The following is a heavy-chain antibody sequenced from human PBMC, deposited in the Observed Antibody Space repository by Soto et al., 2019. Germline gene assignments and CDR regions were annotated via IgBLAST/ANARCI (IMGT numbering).Heavy chain of an antibody. Sequence: AVMVSWKDSGGTFSSCAISWVRPAPGQGLEWMGGLIPIFGTTNYAQKFQGRVTMTTDASTSKAYMELRSLSSEATAVYYCARDWPILVTTTVTSAVVCWGQGTIVAVSS. D-gene: IGHD4-4*01. CDR1: GGTFSSCA. CDR3: ARDWPILVTTTVTSAVVC. CDR2: LIPIFGTT. J-gene: IGHJ4*02. V-gene: IGHV1-69*05.